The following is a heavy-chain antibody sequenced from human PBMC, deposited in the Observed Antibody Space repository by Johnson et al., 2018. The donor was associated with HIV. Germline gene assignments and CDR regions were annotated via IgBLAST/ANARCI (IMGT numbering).Heavy chain of an antibody. Sequence: VQLVESGGGVVRPGGSLRLSCAASGFTFDDYGMSWVRQAPGKGLEWVSGINWHGGSTGYADSVKGRFTLSRDNPKKSLYLQMNGRRPEDTGIYYCAKDIVYGVYGSQGAFHIWGRGTMVKVSS. J-gene: IGHJ3*02. D-gene: IGHD4-17*01. CDR3: AKDIVYGVYGSQGAFHI. CDR1: GFTFDDYG. V-gene: IGHV3-20*04. CDR2: INWHGGST.